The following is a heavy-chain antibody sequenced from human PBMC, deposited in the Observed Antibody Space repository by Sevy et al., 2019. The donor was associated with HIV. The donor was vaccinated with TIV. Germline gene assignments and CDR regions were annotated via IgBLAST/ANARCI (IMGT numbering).Heavy chain of an antibody. CDR2: IYYSGST. D-gene: IGHD3-10*01. CDR3: ARGVQDYGSGSYYVDY. CDR1: GGSISSYY. Sequence: SETLSLTCTVSGGSISSYYWSWIRQPPGKGLEWIGYIYYSGSTNYNPSLKSRVTISVDTSKNQFSLKLSSVTAADTAVYYCARGVQDYGSGSYYVDYWGQGTLVTVSS. V-gene: IGHV4-59*01. J-gene: IGHJ4*02.